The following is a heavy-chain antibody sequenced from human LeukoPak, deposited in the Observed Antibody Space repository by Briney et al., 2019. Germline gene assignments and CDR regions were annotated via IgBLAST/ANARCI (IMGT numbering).Heavy chain of an antibody. CDR1: GFKFSDYG. D-gene: IGHD1-26*01. CDR2: LYSGGST. J-gene: IGHJ4*02. V-gene: IGHV3-66*01. Sequence: GGSLRLPCAASGFKFSDYGMYWVRQAPGKGLEWVSLLYSGGSTHYADSVKGRFTISRDKSKNMLSLQMNSLRAEDTAVYYCARGKSGIYTRPFDYWGQGTLVTVSS. CDR3: ARGKSGIYTRPFDY.